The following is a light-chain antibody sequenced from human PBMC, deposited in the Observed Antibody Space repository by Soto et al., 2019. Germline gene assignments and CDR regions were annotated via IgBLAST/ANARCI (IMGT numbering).Light chain of an antibody. CDR2: DAS. CDR1: QSISSW. Sequence: DIQKTQSPSTLSASVGDRVTITCRASQSISSWLAWYQQKPGKAAKLLIYDASSLESGIPSRFSGSGSGTEFTLTISSLQPDDFATYYCQQYNSYSITFGQGTRLEIK. J-gene: IGKJ5*01. V-gene: IGKV1-5*01. CDR3: QQYNSYSIT.